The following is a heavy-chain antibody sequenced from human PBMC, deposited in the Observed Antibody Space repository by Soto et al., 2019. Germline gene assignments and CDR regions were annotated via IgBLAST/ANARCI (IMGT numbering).Heavy chain of an antibody. J-gene: IGHJ6*02. V-gene: IGHV4-4*02. CDR1: GGSISSSNW. CDR2: IYHSGST. CDR3: GGMRVGGGGGYYYYRMDV. Sequence: SETLSLTCAVSGGSISSSNWWSWVRQPPGKGLEWIGEIYHSGSTNYNPSLKSRVTISVDKSKNQFSLKLSSVTAADTAVYYCGGMRVGGGGGYYYYRMDVWGQGTTVTVSS. D-gene: IGHD3-22*01.